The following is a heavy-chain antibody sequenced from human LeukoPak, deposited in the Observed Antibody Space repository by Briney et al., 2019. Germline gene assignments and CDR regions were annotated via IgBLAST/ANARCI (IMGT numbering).Heavy chain of an antibody. Sequence: PGGSLTLSCAASGFTDYMKWVRQAPGKGLEWVSVIYSGDSTYYASSVQGRFSVSTDNSKNTVYLQMNSLGAGDTAVYYCAGVSFSSGWYRDYWRQGTLVSVSS. CDR3: AGVSFSSGWYRDY. CDR2: IYSGDST. J-gene: IGHJ4*02. D-gene: IGHD6-19*01. V-gene: IGHV3-53*01. CDR1: GFTDY.